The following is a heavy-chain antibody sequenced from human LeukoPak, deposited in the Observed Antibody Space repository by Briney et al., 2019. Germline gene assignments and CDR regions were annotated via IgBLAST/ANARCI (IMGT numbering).Heavy chain of an antibody. CDR2: IRYDGSKK. D-gene: IGHD3-10*01. CDR1: GFTFSSYG. Sequence: GGSLRLSCAASGFTFSSYGMHWVRQAPGKGLEWVAFIRYDGSKKYYADSVKGRFTISRDNSKNTLYLQMNSLRAEDTAVYYCAKDRVSMVRGVYYYYYMDVWGKGTTVTVSS. CDR3: AKDRVSMVRGVYYYYYMDV. V-gene: IGHV3-30*02. J-gene: IGHJ6*03.